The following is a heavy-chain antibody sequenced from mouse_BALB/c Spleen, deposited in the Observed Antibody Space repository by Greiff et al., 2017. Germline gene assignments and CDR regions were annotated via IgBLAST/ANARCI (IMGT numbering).Heavy chain of an antibody. CDR3: ARALYYDYDGFAY. CDR2: ISSGGST. D-gene: IGHD2-4*01. CDR1: GFTFSSYA. J-gene: IGHJ3*01. V-gene: IGHV5-6-5*01. Sequence: EVQVVESGGGLVKPGGSLKLSCAASGFTFSSYAMSWVRQTPEKRLEWVASISSGGSTYYPDSVKGRFTISRDNARNILYLQMSSLRSEDTAMYYCARALYYDYDGFAYWGQGTLVTVSA.